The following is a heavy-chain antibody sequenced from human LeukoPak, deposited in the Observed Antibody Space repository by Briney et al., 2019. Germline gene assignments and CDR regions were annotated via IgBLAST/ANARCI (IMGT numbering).Heavy chain of an antibody. Sequence: AAVKVSCKASGYTFSGYYMHWVRQAPGQGLEWMGWTNPNSGGTNDAQNFQGRVTMTRDTSISTAYMELSRLRSDDTAVYYCARGVVVAATRWFDPWGQGTLVTVSS. V-gene: IGHV1-2*02. CDR2: TNPNSGGT. CDR1: GYTFSGYY. D-gene: IGHD2-15*01. J-gene: IGHJ5*02. CDR3: ARGVVVAATRWFDP.